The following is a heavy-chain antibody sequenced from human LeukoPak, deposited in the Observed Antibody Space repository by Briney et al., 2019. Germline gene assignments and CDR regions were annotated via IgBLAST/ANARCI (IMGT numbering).Heavy chain of an antibody. CDR3: ARVRGYSSGWHGYGSAYYYGMDV. J-gene: IGHJ6*02. D-gene: IGHD6-19*01. CDR1: GFTFSSYA. CDR2: ISYDGSNK. Sequence: GGSLRLSCAASGFTFSSYAMHWVRQAPGKGLEWVAVISYDGSNKYYADSVKGRFTISRDNSKNTLYLQMNSLRAEDTAVYYCARVRGYSSGWHGYGSAYYYGMDVWGQGTTVTVSS. V-gene: IGHV3-30-3*01.